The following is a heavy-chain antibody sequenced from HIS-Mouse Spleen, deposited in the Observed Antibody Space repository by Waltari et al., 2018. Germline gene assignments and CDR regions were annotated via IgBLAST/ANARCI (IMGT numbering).Heavy chain of an antibody. D-gene: IGHD6-13*01. CDR1: GGSISSSSYY. J-gene: IGHJ2*01. CDR2: IYYSGST. V-gene: IGHV4-39*07. CDR3: AREIPYSSSWYDWYFDL. Sequence: QLQLQESGPGLVKPSETLSLTCTVSGGSISSSSYYWGWIRQPPGKGLEWIGSIYYSGSTYYTPSLKSRVTISVDTSKNQCSLKLSSVTAAATAVYYCAREIPYSSSWYDWYFDLWGRGTLVTVSS.